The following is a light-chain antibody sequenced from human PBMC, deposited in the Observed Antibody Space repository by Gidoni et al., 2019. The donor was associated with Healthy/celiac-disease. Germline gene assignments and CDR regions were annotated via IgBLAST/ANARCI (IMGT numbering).Light chain of an antibody. J-gene: IGKJ3*01. CDR1: QGISSA. Sequence: AIQLTQSPSSLSASVGDRVTITCRASQGISSALARYQQKPGKAPKLLIYDASSLESGVPSRFSGSGSGTDFTLTISSLQPEDFATYYCQQFNSYPLTFGPGTKVDIK. CDR3: QQFNSYPLT. CDR2: DAS. V-gene: IGKV1-13*02.